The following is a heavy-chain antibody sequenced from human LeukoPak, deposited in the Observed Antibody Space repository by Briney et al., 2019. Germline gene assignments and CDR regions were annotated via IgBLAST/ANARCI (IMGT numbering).Heavy chain of an antibody. J-gene: IGHJ6*02. CDR2: INKDGSEK. D-gene: IGHD3-10*01. V-gene: IGHV3-7*04. CDR1: GFTFSMSW. Sequence: GGSLRLSCAASGFTFSMSWIHWVRQAPGKGLEWVAIINKDGSEKYYVDSVKGRFTISRDNAKNSQYLQMNSLRAEDTAVYYCARRRGDVWGQGTTVTVSS. CDR3: ARRRGDV.